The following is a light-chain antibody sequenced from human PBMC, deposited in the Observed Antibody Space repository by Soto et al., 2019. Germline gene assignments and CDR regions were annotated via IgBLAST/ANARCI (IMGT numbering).Light chain of an antibody. J-gene: IGLJ2*01. CDR2: RNN. Sequence: QSVLTQPPSASGTPGQRGTISCSGSSSNIRSNYVYWYQQLPGTSPKLLIYRNNQRPSWGPDRFSGLNSGTSASMAISCLRSADDADYYGAAWDDSLSGHVVFGGGTKVTVL. CDR3: AAWDDSLSGHVV. CDR1: SSNIRSNY. V-gene: IGLV1-47*01.